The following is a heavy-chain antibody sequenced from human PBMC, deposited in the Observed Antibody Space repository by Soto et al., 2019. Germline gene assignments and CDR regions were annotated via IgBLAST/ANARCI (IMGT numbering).Heavy chain of an antibody. Sequence: EVQLVQSGGILVQPGGSLRLSCVASGFSFTNYAMHWVRQAPGKGLEYVSAISNNGVSTYYANSVKGRFIISRDNSKNTLYLQMGSLRAEDMAVYYCARGGPYQLLSVFDYWGHGTLVTVSS. D-gene: IGHD2-2*01. CDR3: ARGGPYQLLSVFDY. V-gene: IGHV3-64*01. J-gene: IGHJ4*01. CDR2: ISNNGVST. CDR1: GFSFTNYA.